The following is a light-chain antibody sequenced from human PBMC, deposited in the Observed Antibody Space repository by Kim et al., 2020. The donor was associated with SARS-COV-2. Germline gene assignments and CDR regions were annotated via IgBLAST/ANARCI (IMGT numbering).Light chain of an antibody. V-gene: IGLV3-1*01. J-gene: IGLJ2*01. Sequence: SYELTQPPSVSVSPGQTASITCSGDELGDKYVFWYQQKPGQSPVLVIYQGIKRPSGIPERFSASNSGNTATLTISGTQATDEADYYCQAWDSGTAVVFGG. CDR2: QGI. CDR1: ELGDKY. CDR3: QAWDSGTAVV.